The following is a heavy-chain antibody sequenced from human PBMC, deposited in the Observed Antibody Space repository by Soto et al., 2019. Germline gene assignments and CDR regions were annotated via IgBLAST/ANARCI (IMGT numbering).Heavy chain of an antibody. CDR1: GGSISSGGYY. CDR3: AGDFNCRGGSCSNNYFVY. V-gene: IGHV4-31*03. J-gene: IGHJ4*02. CDR2: IYYRGST. Sequence: QVQLQESGPGLVKPSQTLSLTCTVPGGSISSGGYYWSWIRQHPGKGLEWIGYIYYRGSTYYNPFLMCRVTIPVATSKIQFALRLSSVTAADTAVYYFAGDFNCRGGSCSNNYFVYCGQGPLVTVSS. D-gene: IGHD2-15*01.